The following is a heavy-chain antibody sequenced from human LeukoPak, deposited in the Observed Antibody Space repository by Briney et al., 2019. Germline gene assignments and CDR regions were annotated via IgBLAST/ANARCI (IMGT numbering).Heavy chain of an antibody. Sequence: GTSLRLSCVASGFTFNSYGMHWVRQAPGKGPEWVTIISYDGSHKYYADSMKGRFTISRDNSKNTLYLQMNSLRAEDTAVYYCAKARRDGYNYYYYNYMDVWGKGTTVTVSS. J-gene: IGHJ6*03. CDR3: AKARRDGYNYYYYNYMDV. D-gene: IGHD5-24*01. V-gene: IGHV3-30*18. CDR1: GFTFNSYG. CDR2: ISYDGSHK.